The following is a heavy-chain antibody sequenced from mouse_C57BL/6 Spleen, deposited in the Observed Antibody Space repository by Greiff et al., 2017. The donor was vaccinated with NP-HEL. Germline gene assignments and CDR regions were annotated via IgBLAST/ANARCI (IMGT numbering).Heavy chain of an antibody. J-gene: IGHJ1*03. V-gene: IGHV1-42*01. Sequence: VQLKQSGPELVKPGASVKISCKASGYSFTGYYMNWVKQSPEKSLEWIGEINPSTGGTTYNQKFKAKATLTVDKSSSTAYMQLKSLTSEDSAVYYCASNYYGSSYGYFDVWGTGTTVTVSS. CDR1: GYSFTGYY. D-gene: IGHD1-1*01. CDR2: INPSTGGT. CDR3: ASNYYGSSYGYFDV.